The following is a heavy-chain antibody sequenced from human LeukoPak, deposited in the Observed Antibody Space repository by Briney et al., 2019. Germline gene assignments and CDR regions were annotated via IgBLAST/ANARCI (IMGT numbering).Heavy chain of an antibody. CDR1: GDSINTDGYY. J-gene: IGHJ4*02. Sequence: SETLSHTCTVSGDSINTDGYYWGWIRQPPGKGLEWIGSIYFTGNTYYNPSLRSRVTISVDTSKNQFSLKLNSVTAADTAVYFCARGAARRVGEFDYWGQGTLVTVSS. D-gene: IGHD6-6*01. CDR3: ARGAARRVGEFDY. V-gene: IGHV4-39*07. CDR2: IYFTGNT.